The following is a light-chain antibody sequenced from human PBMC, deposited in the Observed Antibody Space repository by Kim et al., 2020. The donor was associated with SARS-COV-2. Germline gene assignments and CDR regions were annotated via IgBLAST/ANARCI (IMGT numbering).Light chain of an antibody. V-gene: IGKV3-15*01. CDR3: QQYNKWPRT. CDR1: QSVRSD. CDR2: DAS. Sequence: EVVMTQSPATLSASPGERATLSCTASQSVRSDLAWYQQKPGQAPTLLISDASTRATGIPARFSGGGSGTDSTLTISSLQSEDFAFYYCQQYNKWPRTFGQGTKVDIK. J-gene: IGKJ1*01.